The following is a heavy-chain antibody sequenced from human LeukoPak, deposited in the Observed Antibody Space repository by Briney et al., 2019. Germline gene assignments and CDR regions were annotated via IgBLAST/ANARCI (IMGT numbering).Heavy chain of an antibody. CDR3: ARERFEQQQLQWYY. D-gene: IGHD6-13*01. V-gene: IGHV1-69*05. Sequence: SVKVSCKASAVTFTSYGFSWVRQAPGQGLEWLGWIIAIFGTANYTQKLQGRVTITTDASTSTAYMELSSLRSEDTAVYYCARERFEQQQLQWYYWGQGTLVTVSS. CDR2: IIAIFGTA. CDR1: AVTFTSYG. J-gene: IGHJ4*02.